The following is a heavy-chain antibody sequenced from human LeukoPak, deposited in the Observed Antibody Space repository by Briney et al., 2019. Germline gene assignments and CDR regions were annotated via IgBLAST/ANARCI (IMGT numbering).Heavy chain of an antibody. V-gene: IGHV4-34*01. J-gene: IGHJ4*02. CDR2: INHSGST. CDR3: ARHGGFGELNLGY. D-gene: IGHD3-10*01. Sequence: PSETLSLTCAVYGGSFSGYYWSWIRQPPGKGLEWIGEINHSGSTNYNPSLKSRVTISVDTSKNQFSLKLSSVTAADTAVYYCARHGGFGELNLGYWGQGTLVTVSS. CDR1: GGSFSGYY.